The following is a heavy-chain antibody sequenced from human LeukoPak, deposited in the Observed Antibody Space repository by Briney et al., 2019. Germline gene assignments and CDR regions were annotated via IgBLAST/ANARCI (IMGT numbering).Heavy chain of an antibody. Sequence: PGGSLRLSCAASGFTFSSYSMNWVRQAPGKGLEWVSSISSSSSYIYYADSVKGRFTISRDNAKNSLYLQMNSLRAEDTAVYYCARDSEYSISLYNWFDPWGQGTLVTVSS. V-gene: IGHV3-21*01. J-gene: IGHJ5*02. CDR1: GFTFSSYS. D-gene: IGHD6-6*01. CDR2: ISSSSSYI. CDR3: ARDSEYSISLYNWFDP.